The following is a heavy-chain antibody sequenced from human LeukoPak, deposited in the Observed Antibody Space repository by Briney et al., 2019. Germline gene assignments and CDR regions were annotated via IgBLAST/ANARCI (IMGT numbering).Heavy chain of an antibody. CDR3: ARQSKDYYGSGSYAFDI. CDR1: GGSISSYY. Sequence: SETLSLTCTVSGGSISSYYWSWIRQPPGKGLEWIGYIYTSGSTNYNPSLKCRVTISVDTSKNQFSLKLSSVTAADTAVYYCARQSKDYYGSGSYAFDIWGQGTMVTVSS. J-gene: IGHJ3*02. V-gene: IGHV4-4*09. D-gene: IGHD3-10*01. CDR2: IYTSGST.